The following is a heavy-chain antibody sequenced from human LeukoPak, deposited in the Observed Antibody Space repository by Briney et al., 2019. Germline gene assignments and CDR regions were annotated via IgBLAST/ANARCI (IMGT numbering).Heavy chain of an antibody. CDR1: GGTFSSYA. Sequence: SVKVSCKASGGTFSSYAISWVRQAPGQGLEWMGGIIPIFGTANYAQKFQGRVTITADESTSTAYMELSSLRAEDTAVYYCAREEAAYCGGDCYPYYFDYWGQGTLVTVSS. CDR3: AREEAAYCGGDCYPYYFDY. J-gene: IGHJ4*02. CDR2: IIPIFGTA. D-gene: IGHD2-21*02. V-gene: IGHV1-69*01.